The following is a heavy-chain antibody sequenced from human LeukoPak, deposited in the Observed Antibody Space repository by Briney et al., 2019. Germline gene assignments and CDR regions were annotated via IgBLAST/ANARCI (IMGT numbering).Heavy chain of an antibody. Sequence: ASVKVSCKASDYTFTSYGISWVRQAPGQGLEWMGWISPYSDNTNYAQNLQGRVTMTTDTSTSTAYMELRSLTSDDTAMYYCARGGPFSIAAARVYYFDYWGQGTLGTVSS. CDR3: ARGGPFSIAAARVYYFDY. J-gene: IGHJ4*02. CDR2: ISPYSDNT. D-gene: IGHD6-13*01. CDR1: DYTFTSYG. V-gene: IGHV1-18*01.